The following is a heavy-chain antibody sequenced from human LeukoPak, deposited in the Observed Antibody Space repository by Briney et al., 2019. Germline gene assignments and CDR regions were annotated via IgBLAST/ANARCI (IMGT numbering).Heavy chain of an antibody. CDR2: IIPILGIA. CDR1: GGTFSSYA. Sequence: GASVKVSCKASGGTFSSYAISWVRQAPGQGLEWMGRIIPILGIANYAQKFQGRVTITADESTSTAYMELSSLRSEDTAVYYCARESEDTAMGIVDYWGQGTLVTVSS. D-gene: IGHD5-18*01. CDR3: ARESEDTAMGIVDY. J-gene: IGHJ4*02. V-gene: IGHV1-69*04.